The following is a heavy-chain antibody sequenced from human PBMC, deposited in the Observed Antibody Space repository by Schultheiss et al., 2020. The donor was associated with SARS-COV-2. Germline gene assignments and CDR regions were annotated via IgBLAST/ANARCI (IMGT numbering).Heavy chain of an antibody. CDR3: ARVRDNSGWAHFDY. Sequence: SQTLSLTCTVSGGSISSGGYYWSWIRQHPGKGLEWIGRIYTSGSTNYNPSLKSRVTISVDTSKNQFSLKLSSVTAADTAIYYCARVRDNSGWAHFDYWGQGTLVTVSS. J-gene: IGHJ4*02. CDR1: GGSISSGGYY. CDR2: IYTSGST. V-gene: IGHV4-61*02. D-gene: IGHD6-19*01.